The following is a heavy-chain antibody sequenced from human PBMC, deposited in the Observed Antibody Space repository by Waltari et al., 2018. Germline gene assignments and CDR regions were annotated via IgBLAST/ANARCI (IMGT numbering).Heavy chain of an antibody. D-gene: IGHD2-15*01. V-gene: IGHV1-46*01. CDR2: INPRAGDT. J-gene: IGHJ4*02. Sequence: QAPGQGPEWEVRINPRAGDTHYGQKFKGRVTVTRDTSTTTVYMDLSNLRFDDSAVYYCAGEVSGCCSCDSWGQGTLVTVAS. CDR3: AGEVSGCCSCDS.